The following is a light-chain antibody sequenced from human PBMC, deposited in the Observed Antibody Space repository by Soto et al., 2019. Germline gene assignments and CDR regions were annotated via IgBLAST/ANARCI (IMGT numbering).Light chain of an antibody. J-gene: IGLJ1*01. CDR2: EVN. V-gene: IGLV2-8*01. CDR3: SSYAGSNHYV. Sequence: QSVLTNLLSANGFPVESVTISCTGTSSDVGGYNYVSWYQQHPGRAPKLMIYEVNMRPSGVPDRFSGSKSGNTASLTVSGLHAEDEADYYCSSYAGSNHYVFGTGTKVTVL. CDR1: SSDVGGYNY.